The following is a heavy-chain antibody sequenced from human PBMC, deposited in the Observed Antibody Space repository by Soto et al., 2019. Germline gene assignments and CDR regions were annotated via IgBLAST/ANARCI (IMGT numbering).Heavy chain of an antibody. V-gene: IGHV1-18*01. J-gene: IGHJ4*02. CDR3: ASWAGQVRDFGGPLDY. Sequence: GASVKVSCKASGDTFTTYDINWVRRAPGQGLEWMGWISGYNGNTNYAQKFQGRVTMTTETSTNTAYMELRSLRSDDTALYYCASWAGQVRDFGGPLDYWGQGTLVTVSS. D-gene: IGHD4-17*01. CDR2: ISGYNGNT. CDR1: GDTFTTYD.